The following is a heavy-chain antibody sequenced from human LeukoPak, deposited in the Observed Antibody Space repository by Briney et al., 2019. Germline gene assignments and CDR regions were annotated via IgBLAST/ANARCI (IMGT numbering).Heavy chain of an antibody. D-gene: IGHD2-15*01. CDR1: GFTFSSYA. CDR3: AKEGCSGGSCYHDAFDI. J-gene: IGHJ3*02. V-gene: IGHV3-23*01. Sequence: GGSLRLSCAASGFTFSSYAMSWVRPAPGKGLEWVSAISGSGGSTYYADSVKGRFTISRDNSKNTLYLQMNSLRAEDTAVYYCAKEGCSGGSCYHDAFDIWGQGTMVTVSS. CDR2: ISGSGGST.